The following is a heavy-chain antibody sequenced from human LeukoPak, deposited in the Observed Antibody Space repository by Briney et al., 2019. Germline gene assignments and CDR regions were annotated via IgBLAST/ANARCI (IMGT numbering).Heavy chain of an antibody. Sequence: SETLSLTCTVSGGSISSSSYYWGWIRQPPGKGLEWIGSIYYSGSTYYNPSLKSRVTISVDTSKNQFSLKLSSVTAADTAVYYCASLYPSDYYDSSGVFDYWGQGTLVTVSS. CDR1: GGSISSSSYY. CDR2: IYYSGST. V-gene: IGHV4-39*01. CDR3: ASLYPSDYYDSSGVFDY. J-gene: IGHJ4*02. D-gene: IGHD3-22*01.